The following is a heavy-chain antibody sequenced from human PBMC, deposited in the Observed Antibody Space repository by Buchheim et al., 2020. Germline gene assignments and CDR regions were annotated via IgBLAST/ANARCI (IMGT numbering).Heavy chain of an antibody. CDR1: GFTFNSYG. CDR3: EKAYYYGSGSYYSDLGHYYGMDV. J-gene: IGHJ6*02. Sequence: QVQLVESGGGVVQPGTSLRLSCGASGFTFNSYGMHWVRQAPGKGLEWVAVLSYHGMIKYYADSVKGRFTISRDNSKNMVFLQMNSLRDEDTAVYYCEKAYYYGSGSYYSDLGHYYGMDVWGQGT. CDR2: LSYHGMIK. D-gene: IGHD3-10*01. V-gene: IGHV3-30*18.